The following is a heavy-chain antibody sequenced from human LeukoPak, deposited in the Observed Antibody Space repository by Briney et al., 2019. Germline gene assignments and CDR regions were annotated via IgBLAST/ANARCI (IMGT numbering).Heavy chain of an antibody. D-gene: IGHD3-22*01. Sequence: ASVKVSCKAPGYTFTGYYMHWVRQAPGQGLEWMGRINPNSGGTNYAQKFQGRVTMTRDTSISTAYMELSRLRSDDTAVYYCARDVQTNYYDSSGYHDYWGRGTLVTVSS. CDR1: GYTFTGYY. V-gene: IGHV1-2*06. CDR3: ARDVQTNYYDSSGYHDY. CDR2: INPNSGGT. J-gene: IGHJ4*02.